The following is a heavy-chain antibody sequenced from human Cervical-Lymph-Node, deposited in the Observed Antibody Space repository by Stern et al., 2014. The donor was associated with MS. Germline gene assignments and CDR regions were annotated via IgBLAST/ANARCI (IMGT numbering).Heavy chain of an antibody. CDR1: GFTFSSYG. CDR2: IWYDGSNQ. J-gene: IGHJ4*02. CDR3: ARDRHDLGYCSGGSCYLPDY. D-gene: IGHD2-15*01. V-gene: IGHV3-33*01. Sequence: QVQLVESGGGVVQPGRSLRLSCAASGFTFSSYGMHWVRQAPGKGLEWGAVIWYDGSNQYYADSVKGRFTISRDNSKNTLYLQMNSLRAEDTAVYYCARDRHDLGYCSGGSCYLPDYWGQGTLVTVSS.